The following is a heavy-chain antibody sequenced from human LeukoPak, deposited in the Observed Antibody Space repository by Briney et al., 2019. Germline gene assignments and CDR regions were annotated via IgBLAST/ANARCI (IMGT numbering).Heavy chain of an antibody. CDR2: IGSSSNYI. J-gene: IGHJ4*02. Sequence: GGSLRLSCAASRFTFSSYSMNWVRQAPGKGLEWVSSIGSSSNYIYYSDSVKGRFTISRDNANNSLFLQMNSLRVEDTALYYCVRDAASPDFWGQGTLVTVSS. D-gene: IGHD6-25*01. CDR1: RFTFSSYS. CDR3: VRDAASPDF. V-gene: IGHV3-21*01.